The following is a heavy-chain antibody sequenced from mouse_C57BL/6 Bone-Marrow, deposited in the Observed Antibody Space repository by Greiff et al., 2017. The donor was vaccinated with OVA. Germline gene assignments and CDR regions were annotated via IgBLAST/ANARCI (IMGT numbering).Heavy chain of an antibody. J-gene: IGHJ2*01. CDR2: ISSGGSYT. CDR1: GFTFSSYG. CDR3: ARHEDYYGSWFDY. Sequence: EVQLVESGGDLVKPGGPLKLSCAASGFTFSSYGMSWVRQTPDKRLEWVATISSGGSYTYYPDSVKGRFTISRDNAKNTLYLQMSSLKSEDTAMYYCARHEDYYGSWFDYWGQGTTLTVSS. D-gene: IGHD1-1*01. V-gene: IGHV5-6*01.